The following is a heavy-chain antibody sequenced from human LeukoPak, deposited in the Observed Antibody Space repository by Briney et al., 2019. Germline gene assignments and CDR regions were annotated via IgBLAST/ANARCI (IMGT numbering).Heavy chain of an antibody. V-gene: IGHV3-23*01. CDR3: AKEPNLSFYYMAD. J-gene: IGHJ6*03. CDR2: ISGSGGSK. D-gene: IGHD1-14*01. CDR1: GFTFSSYA. Sequence: PGGSLRLSCAASGFTFSSYAMSWVRQAPGKGLEWVSAISGSGGSKYYADSVKGRFTISRDNSNSTLYLQMTSLRADDTAIYYCAKEPNLSFYYMADWGKGTTVTISS.